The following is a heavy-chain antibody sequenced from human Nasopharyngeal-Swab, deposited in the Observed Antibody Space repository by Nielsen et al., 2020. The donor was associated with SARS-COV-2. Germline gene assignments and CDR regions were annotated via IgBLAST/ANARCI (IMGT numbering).Heavy chain of an antibody. CDR3: AREGGPYDYVWGSYRYTGEDTLLDY. CDR1: GYTFTSYD. V-gene: IGHV1-8*01. Sequence: ASVKVSCKASGYTFTSYDINWVRQATGQGLEWMGWMNPNSGNIGYAQKFQGRVTMTRNTSISTAYMELSSLRSEDTAVYYCAREGGPYDYVWGSYRYTGEDTLLDYWGQGTLVTVSS. D-gene: IGHD3-16*02. CDR2: MNPNSGNI. J-gene: IGHJ4*02.